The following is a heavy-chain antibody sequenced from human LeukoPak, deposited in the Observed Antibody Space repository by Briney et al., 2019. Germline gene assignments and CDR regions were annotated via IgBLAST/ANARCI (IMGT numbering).Heavy chain of an antibody. CDR1: GYTFTGYY. Sequence: ASVKVSCKASGYTFTGYYMHCVRQAPGQGLEWMGWINPNSGGTNYAQKFQGRVTMTRDTSISTAYMELSRLRSDDTAVYYCARDVRIVGATPIDYWGQGTLVTVSS. J-gene: IGHJ4*02. CDR2: INPNSGGT. D-gene: IGHD1-26*01. CDR3: ARDVRIVGATPIDY. V-gene: IGHV1-2*02.